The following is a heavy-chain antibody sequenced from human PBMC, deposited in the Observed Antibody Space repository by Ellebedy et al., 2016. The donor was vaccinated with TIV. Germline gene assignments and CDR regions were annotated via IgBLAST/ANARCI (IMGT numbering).Heavy chain of an antibody. CDR1: GGSFSGYY. V-gene: IGHV4-34*01. Sequence: SETLSLXXAVYGGSFSGYYWSWIRQPPGKGLGWIGEINHSGSTNYNPSLKSRVTISVDTSKNQFSLKLSSVTAADTAVYYCARGSDSSGWPFDYWGQGTLVTVSS. CDR2: INHSGST. CDR3: ARGSDSSGWPFDY. D-gene: IGHD6-19*01. J-gene: IGHJ4*02.